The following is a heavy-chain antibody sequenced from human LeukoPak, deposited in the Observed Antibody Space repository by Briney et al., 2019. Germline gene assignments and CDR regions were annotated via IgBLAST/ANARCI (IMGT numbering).Heavy chain of an antibody. CDR2: VYYSGST. Sequence: SETLSLTCAVYGGSFSGYYWAWIRQPPGKGLEWIGSVYYSGSTYYNPSLKSRVIISVDTSKNQFSLKLNSVTAADTAVYYCARRSFEHSSGYYSRGAFAIWGQGAMVTVSS. V-gene: IGHV4-39*01. CDR3: ARRSFEHSSGYYSRGAFAI. CDR1: GGSFSGYY. J-gene: IGHJ3*02. D-gene: IGHD3-22*01.